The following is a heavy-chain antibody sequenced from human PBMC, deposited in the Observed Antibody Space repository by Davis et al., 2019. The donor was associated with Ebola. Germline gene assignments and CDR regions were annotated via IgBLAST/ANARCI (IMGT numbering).Heavy chain of an antibody. D-gene: IGHD3-3*01. J-gene: IGHJ5*02. CDR2: IYYRGTT. CDR1: GGSISSNNYY. Sequence: MPGGSLRLSCTVSGGSISSNNYYWGWIRQPTGKGLEWIGSIYYRGTTYYTPYLKSRVTISVDTTKNQFSLKLSSVTAADTAVYYCERGDFWSGSGWFDPWGQGTLFTASS. V-gene: IGHV4-39*07. CDR3: ERGDFWSGSGWFDP.